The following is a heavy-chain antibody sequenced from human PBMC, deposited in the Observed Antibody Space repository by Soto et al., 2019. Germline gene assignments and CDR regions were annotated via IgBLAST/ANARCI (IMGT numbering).Heavy chain of an antibody. CDR2: SYHPGST. Sequence: SETLSLTCTVSGDSISDFYWTWIRHSPGKGLEWIGYSYHPGSTKYNPSRESRVTFSLDTSKSQFSLRLTAVTAADTAVYFCAGFRFFCSGAGCNDVGSGGVDPWGQGTLVTVSS. CDR1: GDSISDFY. CDR3: AGFRFFCSGAGCNDVGSGGVDP. D-gene: IGHD3-3*01. V-gene: IGHV4-59*01. J-gene: IGHJ5*02.